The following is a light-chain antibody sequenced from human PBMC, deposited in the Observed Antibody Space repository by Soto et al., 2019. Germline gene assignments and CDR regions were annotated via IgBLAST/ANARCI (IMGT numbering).Light chain of an antibody. Sequence: QSALTQPPSVSAAPGQKGTISCSGSSSNIGNNYVSWYQQLPGTAPKLLIYDNNKRPSGIPDRFSGSKSGTSATLGITGLQTGDEADYYSGTWDSSLRAGLYASGPGTKVPVL. V-gene: IGLV1-51*01. CDR1: SSNIGNNY. CDR3: GTWDSSLRAGLYA. J-gene: IGLJ1*01. CDR2: DNN.